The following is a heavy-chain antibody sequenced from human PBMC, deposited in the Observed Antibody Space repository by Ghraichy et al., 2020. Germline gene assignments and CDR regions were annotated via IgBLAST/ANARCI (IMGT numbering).Heavy chain of an antibody. J-gene: IGHJ6*02. CDR2: IYYSGST. CDR1: GGSISSYY. D-gene: IGHD7-27*01. V-gene: IGHV4-59*01. Sequence: SETLSLTCTVSGGSISSYYWSWIRQPPGKGLEWIGYIYYSGSTNYNPSLKSRVTISVDTSKNQFSLKLSSVTAADTAVYYCASDHRLGSGYYGMDVWGQGTTVTVSS. CDR3: ASDHRLGSGYYGMDV.